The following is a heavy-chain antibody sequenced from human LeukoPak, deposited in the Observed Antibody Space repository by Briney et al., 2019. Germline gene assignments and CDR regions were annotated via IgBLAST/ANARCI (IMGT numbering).Heavy chain of an antibody. J-gene: IGHJ6*03. CDR2: ISAYNGNT. CDR3: ARDSVVVPAAAYYYYMDV. V-gene: IGHV1-18*01. D-gene: IGHD2-2*01. Sequence: ASVNVSCNASGYTFTSYGITWVRQAPGQGLEWMGWISAYNGNTNYAQKFQGRVTMTTDTSTSTAYMELRSRRSDDTAVYYCARDSVVVPAAAYYYYMDVWGKGTTVTVSS. CDR1: GYTFTSYG.